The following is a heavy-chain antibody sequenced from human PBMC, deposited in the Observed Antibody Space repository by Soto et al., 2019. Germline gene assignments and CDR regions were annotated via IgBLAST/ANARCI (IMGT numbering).Heavy chain of an antibody. CDR3: ARGLGDGYNLNRY. J-gene: IGHJ4*02. CDR2: IIPIFGTA. CDR1: GGTFSRYA. Sequence: QVQLVQSGAEVKKPGSSVNVSCKASGGTFSRYAISWVRQSPVQWLEWMGGIIPIFGTANYAQKFQGRVTITADESTSTAYMELSSLRSEDTAVYYCARGLGDGYNLNRYWGQGTLVTVSS. V-gene: IGHV1-69*01. D-gene: IGHD5-12*01.